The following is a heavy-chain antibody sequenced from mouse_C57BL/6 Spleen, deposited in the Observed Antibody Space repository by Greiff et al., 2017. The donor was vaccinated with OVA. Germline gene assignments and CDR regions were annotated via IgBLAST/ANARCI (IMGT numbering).Heavy chain of an antibody. Sequence: VNVVESGPGLVQPSQCLSITCTVSGFSLTSYGVHWVRQSPGKGLEWLGVIWRGGSTDYNAAFMSRLSITKDNSKSQVFFKMNSLQADDTAIYYCATRGALHWDEGYFDVWGTGTTVTVSS. CDR2: IWRGGST. D-gene: IGHD4-1*01. V-gene: IGHV2-5*01. CDR1: GFSLTSYG. CDR3: ATRGALHWDEGYFDV. J-gene: IGHJ1*03.